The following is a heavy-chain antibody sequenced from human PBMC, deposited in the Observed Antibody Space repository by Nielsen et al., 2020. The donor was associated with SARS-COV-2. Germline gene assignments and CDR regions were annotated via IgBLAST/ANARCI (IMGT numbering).Heavy chain of an antibody. CDR1: GGSISSGGYS. CDR3: AGAYCTNGVCPLDY. CDR2: IYHSGST. Sequence: LRLSCAVSGGSISSGGYSWSWIRQPPGKGLEWIVYIYHSGSTYYNPSLKSRVTISVDRSKNQFSLKLSSVTAADTAVYYCAGAYCTNGVCPLDYWGQGTLVTVSS. D-gene: IGHD2-8*01. J-gene: IGHJ4*02. V-gene: IGHV4-30-2*01.